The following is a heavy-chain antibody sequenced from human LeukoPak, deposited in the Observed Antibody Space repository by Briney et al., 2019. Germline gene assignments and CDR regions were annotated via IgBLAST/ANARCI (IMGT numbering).Heavy chain of an antibody. CDR2: ISGSGGST. D-gene: IGHD1-26*01. V-gene: IGHV3-23*01. CDR3: AKEYTGSFSPFPSYFDY. CDR1: GFTFSNYA. Sequence: GGSLRLSCAASGFTFSNYAMNWVRQAPGEGLEWVSAISGSGGSTYYADSVKGRFTISRDNSKNTLYLQMNSLRAEDTAVYYCAKEYTGSFSPFPSYFDYWGQGTLVTVSS. J-gene: IGHJ4*02.